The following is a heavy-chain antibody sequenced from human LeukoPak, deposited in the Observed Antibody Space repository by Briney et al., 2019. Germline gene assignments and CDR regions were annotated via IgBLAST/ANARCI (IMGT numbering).Heavy chain of an antibody. J-gene: IGHJ4*02. CDR1: GDSITSGGYN. CDR3: ARDVLR. V-gene: IGHV4-31*03. CDR2: IYKTGST. Sequence: SETLSLTCTVSGDSITSGGYNWSWIRQRPGKGLEWIGYIYKTGSTYYNPSLKSRVTMSVDTSRNQFSLKLNSVTAADTAVYYCARDVLRWGQGTLVTVSS.